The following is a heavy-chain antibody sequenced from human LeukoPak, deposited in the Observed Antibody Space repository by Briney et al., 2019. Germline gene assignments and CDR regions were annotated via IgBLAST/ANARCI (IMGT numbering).Heavy chain of an antibody. Sequence: PGGSLRLSCAASGFTVSSNYMSWVRQAPGKGLEWVSVIYSGGSTYYADSVKGRFTISRDNSKNTLYLQMNSLRAEDTAVYYCASADMVATRGYFDYWGQGTLVTVSS. D-gene: IGHD5-12*01. V-gene: IGHV3-66*02. CDR1: GFTVSSNY. CDR3: ASADMVATRGYFDY. CDR2: IYSGGST. J-gene: IGHJ4*02.